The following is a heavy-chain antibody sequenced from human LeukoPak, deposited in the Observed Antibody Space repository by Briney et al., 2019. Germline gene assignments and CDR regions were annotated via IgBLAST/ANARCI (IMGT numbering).Heavy chain of an antibody. J-gene: IGHJ6*02. CDR2: IGTAGDT. CDR1: GFTFSSYD. D-gene: IGHD6-19*01. Sequence: GGSLRLSCAASGFTFSSYDMHWVRQATGKGLEWVSAIGTAGDTYYPGSVKGRFTISRENAKNSLYLQMNSLRAEDTAVYYCAKWTPVAAGMDVWGQGTTVTVSS. V-gene: IGHV3-13*01. CDR3: AKWTPVAAGMDV.